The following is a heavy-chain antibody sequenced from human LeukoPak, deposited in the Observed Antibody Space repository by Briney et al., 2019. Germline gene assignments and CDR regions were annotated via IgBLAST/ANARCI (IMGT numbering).Heavy chain of an antibody. J-gene: IGHJ4*02. V-gene: IGHV1-2*02. Sequence: ASVKVSCKASGYTFTSYGISWVRQAPGQGLEWMGWINPSRGGTIYAQNYGQKFQGRVAMTSDTSISTAYMELSRLKYDDTAVYYCVRSTSGWGGDYWGQGTLVTISS. CDR2: INPSRGGT. CDR1: GYTFTSYG. D-gene: IGHD6-19*01. CDR3: VRSTSGWGGDY.